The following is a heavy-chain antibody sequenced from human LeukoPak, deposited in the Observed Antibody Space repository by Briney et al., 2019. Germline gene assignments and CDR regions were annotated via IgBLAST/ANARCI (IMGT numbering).Heavy chain of an antibody. CDR2: ISSSSSTI. D-gene: IGHD2-15*01. Sequence: PGGSLRLSCAASGFTFSSYSMNWVRQAPGKGLEWVSYISSSSSTIYYADSVKGRFTISRDNAKNSLYLQMNSLRAEDTAVYYCATKGYCSGGSCYGAPRPFDYWGQGTLVTVSS. CDR1: GFTFSSYS. V-gene: IGHV3-48*01. J-gene: IGHJ4*02. CDR3: ATKGYCSGGSCYGAPRPFDY.